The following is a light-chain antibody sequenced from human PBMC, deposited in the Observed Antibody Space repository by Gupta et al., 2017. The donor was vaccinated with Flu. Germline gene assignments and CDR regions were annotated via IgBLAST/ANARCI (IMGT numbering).Light chain of an antibody. V-gene: IGLV1-44*01. CDR1: SSNIGSNT. CDR2: SNK. CDR3: AAWDDSLNGVV. J-gene: IGLJ2*01. Sequence: QSVLTQPPSASGTPGQRVTISCSGSSSNIGSNTVNWYQQLPGKAPKLLLYSNKQRPSGVPDRFSGSKSGTSASLAISGLQSEDEAYYYCAAWDDSLNGVVFGGGTKLTVL.